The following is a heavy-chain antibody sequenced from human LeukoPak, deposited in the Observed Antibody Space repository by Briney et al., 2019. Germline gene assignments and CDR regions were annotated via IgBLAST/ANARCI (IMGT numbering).Heavy chain of an antibody. D-gene: IGHD6-13*01. J-gene: IGHJ4*02. CDR2: INPNSGGT. CDR3: ASQDVGAAAGSVDY. Sequence: ASVQVSCKASGYTFTGYYMHWVRQAPGQGLEWMGWINPNSGGTNYAQKFQGRVTMTRDTSISTAYMELSRLRSDDTAVYYCASQDVGAAAGSVDYWGQGTLVTASS. V-gene: IGHV1-2*02. CDR1: GYTFTGYY.